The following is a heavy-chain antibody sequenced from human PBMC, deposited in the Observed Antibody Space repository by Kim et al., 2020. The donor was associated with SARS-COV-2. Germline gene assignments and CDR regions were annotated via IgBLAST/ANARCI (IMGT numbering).Heavy chain of an antibody. CDR1: GFTFSSYG. D-gene: IGHD2-8*01. J-gene: IGHJ5*02. CDR2: ISYDGSNK. V-gene: IGHV3-30*18. CDR3: AKGPWKDIVLMVYAIGGIDP. Sequence: GGSLRLSCAASGFTFSSYGMHWVRQAPGKGLEWVAVISYDGSNKYYADSVKGRFTISRDNSKNTLYLQMNSLRAEDTAVYYCAKGPWKDIVLMVYAIGGIDPWGQGTLVTVSS.